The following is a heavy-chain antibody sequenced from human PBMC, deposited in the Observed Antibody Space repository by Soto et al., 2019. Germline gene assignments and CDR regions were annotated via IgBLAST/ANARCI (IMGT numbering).Heavy chain of an antibody. Sequence: ASVKVSCKASGYTFTSYDITWVRQATGQGLEWMGWMNPNSGNTGYAQKFQGRVTMTRNTYISTAYMELSSLRSEDTAVYYCARGSRPVVAAVGAADPLVQGAMLTVSS. J-gene: IGHJ5*02. CDR2: MNPNSGNT. CDR1: GYTFTSYD. D-gene: IGHD2-2*01. V-gene: IGHV1-8*01. CDR3: ARGSRPVVAAVGAADP.